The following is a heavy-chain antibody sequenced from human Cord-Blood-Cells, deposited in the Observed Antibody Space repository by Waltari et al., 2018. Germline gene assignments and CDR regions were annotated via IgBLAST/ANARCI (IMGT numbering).Heavy chain of an antibody. CDR3: ARGECGGDCYYYYYYGMDV. J-gene: IGHJ6*02. CDR2: IIPIFGTA. V-gene: IGHV1-69*01. Sequence: QVQLVQSGAEVKKPGSSVKVSCKASGGTFSSYAISWVRQAPGQGLEWMGGIIPIFGTANYAQKFQGRVTITADESTSTAYMELSSLRSEDTAVYYCARGECGGDCYYYYYYGMDVWGQGTTVTVSS. CDR1: GGTFSSYA. D-gene: IGHD2-21*01.